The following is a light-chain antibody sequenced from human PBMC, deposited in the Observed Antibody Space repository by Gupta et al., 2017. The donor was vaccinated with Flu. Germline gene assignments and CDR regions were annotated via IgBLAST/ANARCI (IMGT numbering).Light chain of an antibody. Sequence: EVVLTQSHCNLSSSSGERSTLCCRASQSVSSSYLSWYQQKPGQAPRHLIYGASSRTTGIPDRFSGSGSGTDFTLTISRREPEDFAVYYCQQYGSSPYMYSFGQGTKLEIK. J-gene: IGKJ2*03. CDR3: QQYGSSPYMYS. V-gene: IGKV3-20*01. CDR1: QSVSSSY. CDR2: GAS.